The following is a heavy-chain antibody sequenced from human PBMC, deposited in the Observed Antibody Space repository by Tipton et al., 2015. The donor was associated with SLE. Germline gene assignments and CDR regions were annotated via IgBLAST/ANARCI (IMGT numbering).Heavy chain of an antibody. Sequence: GSLRLSCAASGFTFSSYSMNWVRQAPGKGLEWVSSISSSSSYIYYADSVKGRFTISRDNAKNSLYLQMNSLRAEDTAVYYCARTALAFDAFDIWGQGTMVTVSS. CDR3: ARTALAFDAFDI. D-gene: IGHD2-15*01. CDR2: ISSSSSYI. CDR1: GFTFSSYS. J-gene: IGHJ3*02. V-gene: IGHV3-21*01.